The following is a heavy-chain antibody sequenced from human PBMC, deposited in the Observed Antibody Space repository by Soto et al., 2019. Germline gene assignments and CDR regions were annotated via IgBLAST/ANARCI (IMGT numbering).Heavy chain of an antibody. V-gene: IGHV1-2*04. CDR3: ARDPGLPGRYWYFDL. J-gene: IGHJ2*01. D-gene: IGHD3-9*01. Sequence: QVVLVQSGAEVKKPGDSVKVSCKSSGYKFTDYYIHWVRQAPGQGPEWMGWVNPKRGDAVYAQKFQGWVTMTRDTATTTAYLEVNRLKPDDTAVYFCARDPGLPGRYWYFDLWGRVTLVTVSS. CDR2: VNPKRGDA. CDR1: GYKFTDYY.